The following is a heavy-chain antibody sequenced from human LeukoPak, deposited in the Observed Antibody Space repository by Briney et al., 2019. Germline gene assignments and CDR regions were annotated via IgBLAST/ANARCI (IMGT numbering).Heavy chain of an antibody. J-gene: IGHJ5*02. D-gene: IGHD3-3*01. Sequence: ASETLSLTCTVSGGSISGSSYYWGWIRQPPGKGLEWIGSIYYSGSTYYNPSLKSRVTISVDTSKNQFSLKLSSVTAADTAVYYCARVRLVFGVVITYLDWFDPWGQGTLVTVSS. CDR1: GGSISGSSYY. CDR3: ARVRLVFGVVITYLDWFDP. CDR2: IYYSGST. V-gene: IGHV4-39*07.